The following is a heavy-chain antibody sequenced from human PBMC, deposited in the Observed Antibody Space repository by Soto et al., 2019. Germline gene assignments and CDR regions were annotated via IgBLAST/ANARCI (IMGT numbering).Heavy chain of an antibody. CDR2: IDPSDSYT. CDR1: GYSFTSYW. Sequence: GESLKISCKGSGYSFTSYWINWVRQMPGKGLEWMGRIDPSDSYTNYSPSFQGHVTISADKSISTAYLQWSSLKASDTAMYYCARRHSSSSAFDPWGQGTTVTVSS. CDR3: ARRHSSSSAFDP. D-gene: IGHD6-13*01. J-gene: IGHJ6*02. V-gene: IGHV5-10-1*01.